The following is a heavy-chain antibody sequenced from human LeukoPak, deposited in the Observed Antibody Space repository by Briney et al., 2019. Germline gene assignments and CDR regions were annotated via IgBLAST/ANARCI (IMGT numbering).Heavy chain of an antibody. D-gene: IGHD3-22*01. CDR3: ATDYDSSGYRDY. J-gene: IGHJ4*02. Sequence: PGGSLRLSCAASGFTFTDYYMSWIRQAPGKGLEWVAFIRYDGSNKCYADSVKGRFTISRDNSKNTLYLQMNSLRAEDTAVYYCATDYDSSGYRDYWGQGTLVTVSS. V-gene: IGHV3-30*02. CDR1: GFTFTDYY. CDR2: IRYDGSNK.